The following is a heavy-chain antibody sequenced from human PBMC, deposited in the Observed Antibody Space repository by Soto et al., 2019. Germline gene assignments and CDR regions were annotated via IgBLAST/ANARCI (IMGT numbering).Heavy chain of an antibody. CDR3: ARDKDRLQLGGNYYYIMDV. J-gene: IGHJ6*02. CDR1: GGAFRTNA. D-gene: IGHD1-1*01. Sequence: QVQLVQSGAEVKKPGSSVKISCKASGGAFRTNAFSWVRQAPGQGLEWMGGIIPIFPTPDYAQKFQGRVTLIADESTPTTYMELSSLRSEDTAMYYCARDKDRLQLGGNYYYIMDVWGQGTMVTVSS. V-gene: IGHV1-69*12. CDR2: IIPIFPTP.